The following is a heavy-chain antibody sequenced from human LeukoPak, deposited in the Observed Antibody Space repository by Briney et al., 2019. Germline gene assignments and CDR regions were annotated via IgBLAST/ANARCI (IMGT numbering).Heavy chain of an antibody. CDR3: AKDHGSRGYSNYDFDY. J-gene: IGHJ4*02. D-gene: IGHD4-11*01. Sequence: PGRSLRVSCAASGFTFRSYGMHWVRQAPGKGLEGVAVIWYDGSNKYYADSVKGRFTISRDNSKNTLYLQMNSLRAEDTAVYYCAKDHGSRGYSNYDFDYWGQGTLVTVSS. CDR2: IWYDGSNK. CDR1: GFTFRSYG. V-gene: IGHV3-33*06.